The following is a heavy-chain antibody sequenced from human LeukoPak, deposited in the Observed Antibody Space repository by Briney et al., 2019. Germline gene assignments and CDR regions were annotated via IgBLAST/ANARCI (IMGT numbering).Heavy chain of an antibody. D-gene: IGHD2-15*01. V-gene: IGHV1-18*01. Sequence: ASVKVSCKASGYTFTSYGISWVRPAPGQGLEWMGWISAYNGNTNHAQMLQGRVTMTTDTTTSTAYMELSSLRSDDTAVYYCATCSAGSCYPDAFDIWGQGTMVTVSS. CDR2: ISAYNGNT. J-gene: IGHJ3*02. CDR3: ATCSAGSCYPDAFDI. CDR1: GYTFTSYG.